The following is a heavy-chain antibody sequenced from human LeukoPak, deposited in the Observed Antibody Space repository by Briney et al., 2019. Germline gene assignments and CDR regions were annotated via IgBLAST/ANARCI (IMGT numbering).Heavy chain of an antibody. CDR3: ARVAPDYGDCFDY. Sequence: PSETLSLTCAVSGGSISSGGYSWSWIRQPPGKGLEWIGYIYHSGSTYYNPSLKSRVAISVDRSKNQFSLKLSSVTAADTAVYYCARVAPDYGDCFDYWGKGTLVTVSS. J-gene: IGHJ4*02. V-gene: IGHV4-30-2*01. CDR1: GGSISSGGYS. D-gene: IGHD4-17*01. CDR2: IYHSGST.